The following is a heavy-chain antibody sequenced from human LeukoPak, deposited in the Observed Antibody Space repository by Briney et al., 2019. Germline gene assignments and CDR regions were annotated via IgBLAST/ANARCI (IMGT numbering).Heavy chain of an antibody. D-gene: IGHD3-22*01. V-gene: IGHV3-30-3*01. CDR1: GFTFSSYA. J-gene: IGHJ4*02. Sequence: GGSLRLSCAASGFTFSSYAMSWVRQAPGKGLEWVAVISYDGSNKYYADSVKGRFTISRDNSKNTLYLQMNSLRAEDTAVYYCARLQTYYYDSSGYNDYWGQGTLVTVSS. CDR2: ISYDGSNK. CDR3: ARLQTYYYDSSGYNDY.